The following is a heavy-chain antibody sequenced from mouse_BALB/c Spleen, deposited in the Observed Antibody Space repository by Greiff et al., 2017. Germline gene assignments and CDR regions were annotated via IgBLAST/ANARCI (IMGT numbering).Heavy chain of an antibody. J-gene: IGHJ3*01. CDR1: GYTFSSYW. D-gene: IGHD2-1*01. CDR2: ILPGSGST. V-gene: IGHV1-9*01. Sequence: GQLQQSGAELMKPGASVKISCKATGYTFSSYWIEWVKQRPGHGLEWIGEILPGSGSTNYNEKFKGKATFTADTSSNTAYMQLSSLTSEDSAVYYCARGGGNYVGFAYWGQGTLVTVSA. CDR3: ARGGGNYVGFAY.